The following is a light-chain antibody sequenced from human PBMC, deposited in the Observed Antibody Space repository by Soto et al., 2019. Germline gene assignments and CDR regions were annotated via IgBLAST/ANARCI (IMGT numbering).Light chain of an antibody. CDR2: SAS. J-gene: IGKJ5*01. CDR3: QQADTFPIT. Sequence: IQLTQSPSFLSASVGDRVTITFRASQGISNYLAWYQQKPGKAPKLLIYSASSLQSGVPSRFSGSGFGTDFTLTISSLQPEDFATYYCQQADTFPITFGQGTRLEI. CDR1: QGISNY. V-gene: IGKV1-9*01.